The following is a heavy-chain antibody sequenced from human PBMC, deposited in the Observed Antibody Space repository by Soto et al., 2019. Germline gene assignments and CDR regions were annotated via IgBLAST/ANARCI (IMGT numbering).Heavy chain of an antibody. CDR3: ARDSWNPGWFDP. J-gene: IGHJ5*02. V-gene: IGHV6-1*01. CDR2: TYYRSKWYK. CDR1: GDSVSSNSAS. Sequence: SQTLSLTCGISGDSVSSNSASWNWIRQSPSRGLEWLGRTYYRSKWYKSYAESVKSRITINPDTSKNQFSLQLNSVTPDDTAVYYCARDSWNPGWFDPWGQGTLVTVSS. D-gene: IGHD1-1*01.